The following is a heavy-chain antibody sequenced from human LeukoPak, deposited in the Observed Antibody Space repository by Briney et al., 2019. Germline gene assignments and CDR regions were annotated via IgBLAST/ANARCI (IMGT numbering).Heavy chain of an antibody. CDR1: GYSINNYY. CDR3: VRQKWDRLTYYYYGMDD. CDR2: VSYSGTP. Sequence: SQTLSLTCTVSGYSINNYYWSWIRQPPGKGLEWIGYVSYSGTPDYNPSLKSRVTISLDTSRNQFSLQLSSVTAADTAEYYCVRQKWDRLTYYYYGMDDWGQGTTVTVSS. D-gene: IGHD1-26*01. V-gene: IGHV4-59*08. J-gene: IGHJ6*02.